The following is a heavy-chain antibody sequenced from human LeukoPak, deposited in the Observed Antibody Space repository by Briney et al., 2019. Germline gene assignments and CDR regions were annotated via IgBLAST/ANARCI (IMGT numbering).Heavy chain of an antibody. Sequence: GASVKVSCKASGYTFTSYDIYWVRQATGQGLEWMGWMNPNSGNTGYAQKFQGRVTMTRNTSISTAYMELSSLRSEDTAVYYCARGVHDYVLWFDPWGQGTLVTISS. CDR1: GYTFTSYD. V-gene: IGHV1-8*01. CDR3: ARGVHDYVLWFDP. D-gene: IGHD3-16*01. CDR2: MNPNSGNT. J-gene: IGHJ5*02.